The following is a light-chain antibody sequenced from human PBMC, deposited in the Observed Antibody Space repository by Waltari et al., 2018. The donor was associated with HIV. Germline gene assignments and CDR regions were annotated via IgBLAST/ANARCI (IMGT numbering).Light chain of an antibody. V-gene: IGLV6-57*01. CDR3: QSDDGTTVV. Sequence: FILKNSHSVSESPRKPVTISCPRSSGGIGTNYVQWYQQRPGRSPDTVIYVDSQTPAGVPIRFSGSVDSSSNSASLTISGLKTEDEADYFCQSDDGTTVVFDGGTRLTVL. CDR1: SGGIGTNY. J-gene: IGLJ2*01. CDR2: VDS.